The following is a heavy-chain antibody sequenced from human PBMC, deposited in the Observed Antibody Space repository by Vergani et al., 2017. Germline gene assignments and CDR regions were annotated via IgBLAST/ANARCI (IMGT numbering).Heavy chain of an antibody. CDR3: ARHRGSGGFFPSAYFYGMDV. J-gene: IGHJ6*02. D-gene: IGHD3-10*01. Sequence: QVQLQESGPGLVKPSETLTLTCDVSDSSIMTNPYWGWFRQSPGKGLAWIGCIHPSGDTLSNSSLKSRVSISILSSSKFSLSLTSVTAAYTAIYYCARHRGSGGFFPSAYFYGMDVWGHGTTVTVSS. CDR2: IHPSGDT. V-gene: IGHV4-38-2*01. CDR1: DSSIMTNPY.